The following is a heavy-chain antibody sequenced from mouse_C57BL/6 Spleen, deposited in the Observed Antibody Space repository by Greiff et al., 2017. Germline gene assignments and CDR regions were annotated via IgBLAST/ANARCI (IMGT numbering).Heavy chain of an antibody. CDR1: GFTFSSYG. CDR3: ARPIYDGYSYYAMDY. D-gene: IGHD2-3*01. J-gene: IGHJ4*01. Sequence: EVHLVESGGDLVKPGGSLKLSCAASGFTFSSYGMSWVRQTPDKRLEWVATISSGGSYTYYPDSVKGRFTISRDNAKNTLYLQMSSLKSEDTAMYYCARPIYDGYSYYAMDYWGQGTSVTVSS. CDR2: ISSGGSYT. V-gene: IGHV5-6*01.